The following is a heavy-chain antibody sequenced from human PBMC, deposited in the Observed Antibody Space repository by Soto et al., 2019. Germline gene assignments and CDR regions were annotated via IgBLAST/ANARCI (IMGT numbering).Heavy chain of an antibody. CDR3: AKAEVTAAGTGVGFVDY. D-gene: IGHD6-13*01. V-gene: IGHV3-30*18. CDR1: GFTCSSYG. CDR2: ISYDGSNK. J-gene: IGHJ4*02. Sequence: GGSLRLSCAACGFTCSSYGMHWVRQAPGKGLEWVAVISYDGSNKYYADSVKGRFTISRDNSKNTLYLQMNSLVAEDTAVYYWAKAEVTAAGTGVGFVDYWGQGTLVTVSS.